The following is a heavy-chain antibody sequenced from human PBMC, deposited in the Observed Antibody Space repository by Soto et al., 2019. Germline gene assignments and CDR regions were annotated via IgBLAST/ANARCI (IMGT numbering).Heavy chain of an antibody. CDR3: ARLEGLATISYYFDY. J-gene: IGHJ4*02. Sequence: SETLSLTCAVYGGSFRGYYLSWIRQPPGKGLEWIGEINHGGSTYYNPSLKTRVTISVDKSKSQFSLKLNSVTAADSAVYFCARLEGLATISYYFDYWGQGTLVTVSS. V-gene: IGHV4-34*01. D-gene: IGHD3-9*01. CDR2: INHGGST. CDR1: GGSFRGYY.